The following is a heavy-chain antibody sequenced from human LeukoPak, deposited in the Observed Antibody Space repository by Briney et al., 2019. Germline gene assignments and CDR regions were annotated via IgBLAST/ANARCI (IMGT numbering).Heavy chain of an antibody. Sequence: GESLKISCKASGYSIPKSWIGWVRQMPGKGLEWMAIVYPDDSRTKYSPSFQGQVTISADKSINTAYLQWSSLRASDIAMYYCARPDYFASHDWGQGTLVTVSS. V-gene: IGHV5-51*01. J-gene: IGHJ4*02. D-gene: IGHD2/OR15-2a*01. CDR3: ARPDYFASHD. CDR2: VYPDDSRT. CDR1: GYSIPKSW.